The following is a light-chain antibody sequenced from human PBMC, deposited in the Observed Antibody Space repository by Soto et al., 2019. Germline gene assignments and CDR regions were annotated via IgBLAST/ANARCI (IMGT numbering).Light chain of an antibody. CDR1: SSDVGVYKY. J-gene: IGLJ1*01. Sequence: QSALTQPRSVSGSPGQSVTISCTGTSSDVGVYKYGSRYRQLPGKAPKLMIYDGITRPSGVPDRFSGSKSGNTASLTISGLQAEDEADYYCWSYAGDYTFVFGTGTKLTVL. V-gene: IGLV2-11*01. CDR2: DGI. CDR3: WSYAGDYTFV.